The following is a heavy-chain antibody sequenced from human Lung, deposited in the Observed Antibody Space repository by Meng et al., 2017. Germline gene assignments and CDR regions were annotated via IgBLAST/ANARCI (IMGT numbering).Heavy chain of an antibody. D-gene: IGHD4-11*01. Sequence: QVQPQQWGAGPFKPSQTLSLTFVCSGGSVSDYYWSWIRQPPGKGLDWIGEINNSGSTNSNPSLDSRATISVDTSQNNLYLKLSSVTAADSAVYYCARGPTTMAHDFDYWGQGTLVTVSS. J-gene: IGHJ4*02. CDR2: INNSGST. V-gene: IGHV4-34*01. CDR3: ARGPTTMAHDFDY. CDR1: GGSVSDYY.